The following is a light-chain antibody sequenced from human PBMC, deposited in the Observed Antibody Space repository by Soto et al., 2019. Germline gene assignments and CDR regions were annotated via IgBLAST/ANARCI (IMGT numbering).Light chain of an antibody. V-gene: IGLV2-23*01. CDR1: NSDVGGYNL. J-gene: IGLJ2*01. Sequence: QSVLTQPASVSGSPGQSITISCTGTNSDVGGYNLVSWYQQHPGKAPKLMIYEATERPSGVSNRFSGSKSGNTASLTVSGLQAEDEANYFCCSYGGTDTWVFGGGTKLTVL. CDR3: CSYGGTDTWV. CDR2: EAT.